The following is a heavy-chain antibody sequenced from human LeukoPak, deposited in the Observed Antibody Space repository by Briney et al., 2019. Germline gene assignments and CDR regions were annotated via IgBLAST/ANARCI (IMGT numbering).Heavy chain of an antibody. V-gene: IGHV3-11*04. Sequence: GGSLRLSCAPSVFTFSDYDMSCIPRAPGKGREGGSYITSSESAIYSADSVKGRFTISRDSAKNTLSLHINILRAEDTAVYFCAARDDCSSTSCSDYWGEGALVTVSS. CDR1: VFTFSDYD. CDR3: AARDDCSSTSCSDY. J-gene: IGHJ4*02. D-gene: IGHD2-2*01. CDR2: ITSSESAI.